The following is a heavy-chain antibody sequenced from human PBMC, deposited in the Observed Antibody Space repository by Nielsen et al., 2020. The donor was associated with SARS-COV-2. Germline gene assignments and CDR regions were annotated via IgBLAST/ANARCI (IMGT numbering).Heavy chain of an antibody. D-gene: IGHD3-22*01. J-gene: IGHJ4*02. V-gene: IGHV3-30-3*01. CDR2: ISYDGSNK. CDR3: AKDFDSSGSFDY. CDR1: GFTFSSYA. Sequence: GGSLRLSCAASGFTFSSYAMHWVRQAPGKGLEWVAVISYDGSNKYYADSVKGRFTISRDNSKNTLYLQMNSLRAEDTAVYYCAKDFDSSGSFDYWGQGTLVTVSS.